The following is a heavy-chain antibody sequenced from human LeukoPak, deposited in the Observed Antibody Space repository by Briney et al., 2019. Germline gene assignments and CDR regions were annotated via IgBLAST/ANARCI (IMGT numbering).Heavy chain of an antibody. V-gene: IGHV3-21*01. J-gene: IGHJ4*02. CDR2: ISSSSSYI. D-gene: IGHD3-10*01. CDR3: ARSLNYGSGSYYPD. CDR1: GFTVSSNY. Sequence: GGSLRLSCAASGFTVSSNYMNWVRQAPGKGLEWVTSISSSSSYIYYADSVKGRFTISRDNAKNSLYLQMNSLRAEDTAVYYCARSLNYGSGSYYPDWGQGTLVTVSS.